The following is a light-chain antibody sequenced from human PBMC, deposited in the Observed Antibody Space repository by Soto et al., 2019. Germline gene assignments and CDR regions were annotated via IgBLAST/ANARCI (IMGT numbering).Light chain of an antibody. J-gene: IGLJ2*01. V-gene: IGLV2-8*01. CDR1: SSDVGGYDY. CDR3: RSYGGNNNFR. CDR2: EVT. Sequence: QSVLTQPPSASGSPGQSVAISCTGTSSDVGGYDYVSWYQQHPGKAPKLMIYEVTKRPSGVPDRFSGSKSGNTASLTVSGLQAEDEADYYCRSYGGNNNFRFGGGNKL.